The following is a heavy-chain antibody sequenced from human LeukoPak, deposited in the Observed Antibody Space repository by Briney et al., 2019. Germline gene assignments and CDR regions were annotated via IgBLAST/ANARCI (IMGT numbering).Heavy chain of an antibody. Sequence: SQTLSLSCAISGDSVSSNSAAWNWIRQSPSRGLEWLGRTNYRSKWYTYYAVSVKGRITINSDTSKNQFSPQLNSVTPEDTAGYCWGRGWGGNIDQWGQGTLVTVSS. D-gene: IGHD3-16*01. CDR1: GDSVSSNSAA. CDR3: GRGWGGNIDQ. CDR2: TNYRSKWYT. V-gene: IGHV6-1*01. J-gene: IGHJ5*02.